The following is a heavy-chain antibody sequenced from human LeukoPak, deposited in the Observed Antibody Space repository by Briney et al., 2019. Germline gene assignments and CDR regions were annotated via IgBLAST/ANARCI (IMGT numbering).Heavy chain of an antibody. CDR2: INPSGGST. Sequence: ASVTVSCKASGYTFTSYYMHWVRQAPGQGLEWMGIINPSGGSTNFAQKFQGRVTMTRDASTTTVYLDLSSLRSEDTAAYYCAREVYYGSGSYLDYWGQGTLVTVSS. J-gene: IGHJ4*02. V-gene: IGHV1-46*01. CDR1: GYTFTSYY. D-gene: IGHD3-10*01. CDR3: AREVYYGSGSYLDY.